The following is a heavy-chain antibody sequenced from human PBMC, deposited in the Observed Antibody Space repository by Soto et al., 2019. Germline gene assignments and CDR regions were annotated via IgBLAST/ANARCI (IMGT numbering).Heavy chain of an antibody. CDR2: ISYDGSKK. D-gene: IGHD2-2*01. CDR1: GFTFSHYG. V-gene: IGHV3-30*03. CDR3: ATLDSTSQSDY. J-gene: IGHJ4*02. Sequence: GGSLRLSCAASGFTFSHYGMHWVRQAPGKGLEWVSFISYDGSKKYYADSVKGRFTISRDNSNNTLYLQVISLRAEDTALYYCATLDSTSQSDYWSQGTLVTVSS.